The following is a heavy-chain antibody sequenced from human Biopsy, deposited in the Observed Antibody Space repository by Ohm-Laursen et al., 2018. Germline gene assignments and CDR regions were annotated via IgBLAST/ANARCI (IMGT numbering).Heavy chain of an antibody. D-gene: IGHD6-19*01. CDR3: AKHGSGWTGDDAFHI. CDR2: ISYSRDT. CDR1: GGSISGSS. V-gene: IGHV4-59*08. J-gene: IGHJ3*02. Sequence: SDTLSLTCTVSGGSISGSSWSWIRQAPGKGLEWIGYISYSRDTNYNPSLKSRITIPVDTSKNQFSLKLTSVTAADTAVYYCAKHGSGWTGDDAFHIWGQGTMVTVSS.